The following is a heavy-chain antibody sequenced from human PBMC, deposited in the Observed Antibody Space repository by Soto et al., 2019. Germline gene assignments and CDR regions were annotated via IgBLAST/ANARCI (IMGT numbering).Heavy chain of an antibody. CDR1: GYSFTSYW. CDR3: ARHSTYYYDSSGSIDAFDI. V-gene: IGHV5-51*01. Sequence: LGESLKISCKGSGYSFTSYWIGWVRQMPGKGLEWMGIIYPGDSDTRYSPSFQGQVTISADKSISTAYLQWSSLKASDTAMYYCARHSTYYYDSSGSIDAFDIWGQGTMVTVSS. J-gene: IGHJ3*02. D-gene: IGHD3-22*01. CDR2: IYPGDSDT.